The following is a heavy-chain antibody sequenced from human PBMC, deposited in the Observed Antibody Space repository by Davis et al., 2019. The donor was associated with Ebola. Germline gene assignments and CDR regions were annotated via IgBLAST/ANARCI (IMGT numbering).Heavy chain of an antibody. V-gene: IGHV2-5*02. J-gene: IGHJ3*02. CDR1: GFSLSTSGVT. Sequence: SGPTLVKPTQTLTLTCSFSGFSLSTSGVTVGWIRQSPGKALEWLALIHWDDDERYSPSLRSRLTITKDTSKNQVVLTMTNMDPVDTATYYCAHRPESSSWHQWGDAFDIWGQGTMVTVSS. D-gene: IGHD6-13*01. CDR3: AHRPESSSWHQWGDAFDI. CDR2: IHWDDDE.